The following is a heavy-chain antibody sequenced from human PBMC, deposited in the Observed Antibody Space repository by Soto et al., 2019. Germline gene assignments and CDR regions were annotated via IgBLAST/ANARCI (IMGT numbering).Heavy chain of an antibody. V-gene: IGHV1-18*01. CDR3: ARGRYGDY. CDR2: ISAHNGNT. D-gene: IGHD1-1*01. CDR1: GYAFTTYG. Sequence: QVHLVQSGAEVKKPGASVKVSCKGSGYAFTTYGIPWVRQAPGQGIEWMGWISAHNGNTNYAQKRQGRVTVTRDTSTSTADMGLRSLRSDDTAVYYCARGRYGDYWGQGDLVTVSS. J-gene: IGHJ4*02.